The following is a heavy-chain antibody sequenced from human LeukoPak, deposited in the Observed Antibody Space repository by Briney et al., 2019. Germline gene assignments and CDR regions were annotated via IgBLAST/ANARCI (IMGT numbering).Heavy chain of an antibody. CDR1: GGSISSYY. D-gene: IGHD6-13*01. Sequence: SETLSLTCTVSGGSISSYYWSWIRQPPGKGLEWIGYIYYSGSTNYNPSLKGRVTISVDTSKNQFSLKLSSVTAADTAVYYCARSGYSSSWYGEGFDPWGQGTLVTVSS. CDR3: ARSGYSSSWYGEGFDP. CDR2: IYYSGST. V-gene: IGHV4-59*08. J-gene: IGHJ5*02.